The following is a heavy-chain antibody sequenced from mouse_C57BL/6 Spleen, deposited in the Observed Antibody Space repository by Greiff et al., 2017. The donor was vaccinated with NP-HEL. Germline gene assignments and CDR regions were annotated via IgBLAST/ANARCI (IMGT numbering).Heavy chain of an antibody. D-gene: IGHD2-4*01. Sequence: QVHVKQPGAELVKPGASVKLSCKASGYTFTSYWMHWVKQRPGQGLEWIGMIHPNSGSTNYNEKFKSKATLTVDKSSSTAYMQLSSLTSEDSAVYYCATYDYGGYYAMDYWGQGTSVTVSS. J-gene: IGHJ4*01. V-gene: IGHV1-64*01. CDR3: ATYDYGGYYAMDY. CDR1: GYTFTSYW. CDR2: IHPNSGST.